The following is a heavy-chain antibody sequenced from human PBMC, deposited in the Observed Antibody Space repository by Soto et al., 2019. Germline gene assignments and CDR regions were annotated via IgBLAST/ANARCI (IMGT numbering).Heavy chain of an antibody. Sequence: ASVKVSCKASGYTFTGYYMHWVRQAPGQGLEWMGWINPNSGGTNYAQKFQGRVTMTRDTSISTAYMELSRLRSDDTAVYYCARDRNLYYYDSSGYYADAFDIWGQGTMVTVSS. V-gene: IGHV1-2*02. J-gene: IGHJ3*02. CDR2: INPNSGGT. CDR1: GYTFTGYY. CDR3: ARDRNLYYYDSSGYYADAFDI. D-gene: IGHD3-22*01.